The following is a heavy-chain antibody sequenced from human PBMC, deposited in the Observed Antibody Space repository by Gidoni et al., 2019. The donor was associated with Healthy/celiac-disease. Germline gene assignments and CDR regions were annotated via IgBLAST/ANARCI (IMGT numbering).Heavy chain of an antibody. V-gene: IGHV3-21*01. CDR1: GFTFSSYS. D-gene: IGHD1-26*01. CDR2: ISSSSSYI. J-gene: IGHJ4*02. Sequence: EVQLVESGGGLVKPGGSLRLSCAASGFTFSSYSMNWVRQAPGKGLEWVSSISSSSSYIYYEDSVKGRFTISRDNAKNSLYLQMNSLRAEDTAVYYCARDTSIVGDTVDYWGQGTLVTVSS. CDR3: ARDTSIVGDTVDY.